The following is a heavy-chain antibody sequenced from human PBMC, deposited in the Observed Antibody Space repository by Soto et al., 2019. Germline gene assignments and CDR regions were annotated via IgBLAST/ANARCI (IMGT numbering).Heavy chain of an antibody. J-gene: IGHJ4*02. D-gene: IGHD6-6*01. CDR3: ARDTAQFSSSIVSDY. CDR2: ISPSSGDT. CDR1: GYTFTAYY. V-gene: IGHV1-2*02. Sequence: ASVKVSCKVSGYTFTAYYIHWVRQAPGQGLEWMGWISPSSGDTNYAQKFQGRITMTRDTSMTTAYIELNRLRVDDTAVYYCARDTAQFSSSIVSDYWGQGTLVTVS.